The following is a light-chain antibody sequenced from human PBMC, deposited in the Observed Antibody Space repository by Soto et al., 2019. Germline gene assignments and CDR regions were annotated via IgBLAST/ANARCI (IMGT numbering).Light chain of an antibody. V-gene: IGLV2-14*01. CDR1: SSDIGGYNF. Sequence: QSALTQPASVSGCPGQSITIACTGTSSDIGGYNFVSWYQQHPGKAPKLLIYDVGNWPSGVSNRFSGSKSGNTASLTISGLQAEDEAHYYCNSYRTVSTYVFGTGTKLTVL. J-gene: IGLJ1*01. CDR2: DVG. CDR3: NSYRTVSTYV.